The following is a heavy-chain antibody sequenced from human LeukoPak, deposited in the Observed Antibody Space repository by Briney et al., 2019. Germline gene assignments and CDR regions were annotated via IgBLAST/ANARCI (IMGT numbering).Heavy chain of an antibody. V-gene: IGHV1-46*01. J-gene: IGHJ4*02. Sequence: GASVKVSCKASGYTFTSYYMHWVRQAPGQGVEWMGMFNPSGGGTTYAQKFQGRVTMTRDTSTSTVYMELSSLRSEDTAVYYCARGRFVLDYYRFDYWGQGTLVTVSS. D-gene: IGHD3-22*01. CDR1: GYTFTSYY. CDR3: ARGRFVLDYYRFDY. CDR2: FNPSGGGT.